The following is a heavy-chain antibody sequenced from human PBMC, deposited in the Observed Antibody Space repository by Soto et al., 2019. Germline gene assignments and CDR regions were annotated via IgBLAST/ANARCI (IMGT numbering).Heavy chain of an antibody. D-gene: IGHD3-3*01. J-gene: IGHJ4*02. Sequence: EVQLLESGGGLVQPGGSLRLSCAASGFTFSSYAMSWVRQAPGKGLEWVSAISGSGGSTYYADSVKGRFTISRDNSKNTLDLQMNSLRAEDTALYYCATGGYDFWSGYYNPFYFDYWGQGTLVTVSS. CDR1: GFTFSSYA. CDR2: ISGSGGST. V-gene: IGHV3-23*01. CDR3: ATGGYDFWSGYYNPFYFDY.